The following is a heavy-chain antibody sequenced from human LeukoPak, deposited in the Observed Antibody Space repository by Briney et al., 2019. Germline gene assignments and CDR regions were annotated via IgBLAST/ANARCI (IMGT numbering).Heavy chain of an antibody. J-gene: IGHJ6*04. V-gene: IGHV3-53*01. CDR2: IYSGGST. CDR3: ASPGRVQQQLWDYYYGMDV. CDR1: GFTVSSNY. Sequence: TGGSLRLSCAASGFTVSSNYMSWVRQAPGKGLEGVSVIYSGGSTYYADSVKGRFTISRDNSKNTLYLQMNSLRAEDTAVYYCASPGRVQQQLWDYYYGMDVWGKGTTVTVSS. D-gene: IGHD6-13*01.